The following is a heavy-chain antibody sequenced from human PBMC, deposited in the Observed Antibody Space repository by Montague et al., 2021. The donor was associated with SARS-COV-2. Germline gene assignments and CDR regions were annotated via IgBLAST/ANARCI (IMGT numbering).Heavy chain of an antibody. Sequence: SLRLSCAASGFTFSSYGMHRVRQAPGKGLEWVAVIWYDGSNKYYADSVKGRFTISRDNSKNTLYLQMNSLRAEDTAVYYCARDVYYYDSSGYYYGRYYYYGMDGWGQGTTGTGS. CDR2: IWYDGSNK. CDR3: ARDVYYYDSSGYYYGRYYYYGMDG. J-gene: IGHJ6*01. V-gene: IGHV3-33*01. D-gene: IGHD3-22*01. CDR1: GFTFSSYG.